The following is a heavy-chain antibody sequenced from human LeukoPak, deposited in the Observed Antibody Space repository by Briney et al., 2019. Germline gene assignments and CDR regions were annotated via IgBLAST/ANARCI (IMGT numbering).Heavy chain of an antibody. D-gene: IGHD3-3*01. CDR2: ISSSGTTI. CDR1: GFTFTTYS. J-gene: IGHJ5*02. CDR3: ARSAANYYDYWSGPPGDTWFDP. Sequence: GGSLRLSCAASGFTFTTYSMNWVRQAPGKGLEWVSYISSSGTTIYYADSVKGRFTISRDNARNSLYLQMNSLRAEDTAVYYCARSAANYYDYWSGPPGDTWFDPWGQVTLVTVSA. V-gene: IGHV3-48*01.